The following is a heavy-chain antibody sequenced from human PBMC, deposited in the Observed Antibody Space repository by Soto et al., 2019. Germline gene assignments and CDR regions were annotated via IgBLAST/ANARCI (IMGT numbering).Heavy chain of an antibody. D-gene: IGHD3-22*01. CDR3: ARESSHYQGFFQD. CDR1: GYPFPSYE. V-gene: IGHV1-3*01. CDR2: ISNAGSGST. Sequence: QVHLVQSGAEVKKPGASVKVSCKTSGYPFPSYEVHWIRQAPGQRPEWMGGISNAGSGSTKYSQKFQDRLAISGDKRATTVYMALSRLTSEDTAIYYCARESSHYQGFFQDWGEGTLVTVTA. J-gene: IGHJ4*02.